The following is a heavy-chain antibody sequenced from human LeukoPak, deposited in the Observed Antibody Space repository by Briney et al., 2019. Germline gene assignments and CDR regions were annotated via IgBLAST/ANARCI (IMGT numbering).Heavy chain of an antibody. Sequence: GGSLRLSCAGSGFTFNSYEMNWVRQAPGKGLEWVSYISNSGSTTYYADSVKGRFTISRDNAKNSLYLQMNSLRAEDTAVYYCARINYVATNYFDYWGQGTLVTVSS. CDR1: GFTFNSYE. CDR3: ARINYVATNYFDY. J-gene: IGHJ4*02. D-gene: IGHD5-12*01. CDR2: ISNSGSTT. V-gene: IGHV3-48*03.